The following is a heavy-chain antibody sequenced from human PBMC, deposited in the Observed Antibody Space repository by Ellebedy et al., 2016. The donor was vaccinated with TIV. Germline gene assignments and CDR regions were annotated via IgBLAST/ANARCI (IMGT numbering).Heavy chain of an antibody. CDR2: ISYDGSNK. J-gene: IGHJ4*02. Sequence: GESLKISCAVSGLTFTTYGMHWVRQAPGKGLEWVALISYDGSNKFYADSVKGRFTLSSDNSQNTLYLQMNRLRAEDTAVYYCAKDVPPLGDFWNGYFHWGQGTLVTASS. CDR1: GLTFTTYG. CDR3: AKDVPPLGDFWNGYFH. D-gene: IGHD3-3*01. V-gene: IGHV3-30*18.